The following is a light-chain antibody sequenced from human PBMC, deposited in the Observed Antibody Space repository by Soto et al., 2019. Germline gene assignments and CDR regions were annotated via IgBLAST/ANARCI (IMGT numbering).Light chain of an antibody. Sequence: EIVLTQSPATLSLSPGERATLSCRASQSVSSYLAWYQQKPGQAPRLLIYDASNRATGIPARFIGSGSGTDFTLTISSLETEDFAVYYWQQRSNWPKTFGQGTKVEIK. J-gene: IGKJ1*01. CDR2: DAS. V-gene: IGKV3-11*01. CDR1: QSVSSY. CDR3: QQRSNWPKT.